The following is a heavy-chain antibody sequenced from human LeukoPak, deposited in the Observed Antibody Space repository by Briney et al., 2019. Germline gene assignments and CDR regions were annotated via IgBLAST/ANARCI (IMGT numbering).Heavy chain of an antibody. CDR2: PYYSGGT. D-gene: IGHD2-15*01. V-gene: IGHV4-39*01. CDR1: GGSISSSNYY. J-gene: IGHJ4*02. Sequence: SETLSLTCTVSGGSISSSNYYWAWVRQPPGEGLEWIGSPYYSGGTYYNPPLKSRATISVDSYKYQFSLKLSSVTGTDTAVYYCASEYCSGATCYFGDWGQGTLVTVSS. CDR3: ASEYCSGATCYFGD.